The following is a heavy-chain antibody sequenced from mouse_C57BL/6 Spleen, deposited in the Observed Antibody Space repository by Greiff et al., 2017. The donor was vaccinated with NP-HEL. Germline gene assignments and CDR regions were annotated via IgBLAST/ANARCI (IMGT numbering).Heavy chain of an antibody. CDR2: IHPNSGST. V-gene: IGHV1-64*01. J-gene: IGHJ2*01. CDR3: ARLETWTVDY. CDR1: GYTFTSYW. Sequence: QVQLQQPGAELVKPGASVKLSCKASGYTFTSYWMHWVKQRPGHGLEWIGMIHPNSGSTNYNEKFKSKATLTVDKSSSTAYMQLSSLTSEDSAVYYCARLETWTVDYWGQGTTLTVSS.